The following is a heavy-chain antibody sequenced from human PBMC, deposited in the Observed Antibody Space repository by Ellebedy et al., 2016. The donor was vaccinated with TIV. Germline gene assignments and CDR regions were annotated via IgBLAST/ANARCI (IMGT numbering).Heavy chain of an antibody. D-gene: IGHD4-17*01. CDR3: SRHTDYALDY. CDR1: GVTVSSNY. Sequence: GGSLRLSCAASGVTVSSNYMSWVRQAPGKGLEWVSAISGSGGSTYYADSVKGRFTISRDNSKNTLYLQMNSLRAEDTAVYYCSRHTDYALDYWGQGALVTVSS. CDR2: ISGSGGST. J-gene: IGHJ4*02. V-gene: IGHV3-23*01.